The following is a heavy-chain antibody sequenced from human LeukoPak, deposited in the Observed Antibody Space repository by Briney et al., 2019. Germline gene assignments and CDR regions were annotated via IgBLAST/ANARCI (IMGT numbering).Heavy chain of an antibody. CDR2: IIPILGIA. J-gene: IGHJ4*02. Sequence: ASVKVSCKASGGTFSSYAISWVRQAPGQGLEWMGRIIPILGIANYAQKFQGRVTITADESTSTAYMELSSLRSEDTAVYYCARDPIAAAGTPLDYWGQGTLVTVSS. CDR3: ARDPIAAAGTPLDY. V-gene: IGHV1-69*04. CDR1: GGTFSSYA. D-gene: IGHD6-13*01.